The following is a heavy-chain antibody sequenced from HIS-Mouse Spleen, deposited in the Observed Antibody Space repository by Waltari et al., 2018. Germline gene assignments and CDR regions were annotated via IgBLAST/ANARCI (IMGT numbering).Heavy chain of an antibody. CDR3: ARYPRWNDGIDY. Sequence: QLQLQESGPGLVKPSETLSLTCTVSGGSISSSSYYWGWIRQPPGKGLEWIGSIYYSGSTYYNPSLKSRVTISVDTSKNQFSLKLSSVTAADTAVYYCARYPRWNDGIDYWGQGTLVTVSS. V-gene: IGHV4-39*07. J-gene: IGHJ4*02. CDR2: IYYSGST. D-gene: IGHD1-1*01. CDR1: GGSISSSSYY.